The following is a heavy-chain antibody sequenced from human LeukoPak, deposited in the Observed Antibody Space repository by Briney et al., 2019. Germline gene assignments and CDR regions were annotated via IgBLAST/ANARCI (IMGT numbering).Heavy chain of an antibody. CDR3: ASRRGAYYDSSGYSY. V-gene: IGHV1-2*02. D-gene: IGHD3-22*01. Sequence: GASVKVSCKASGYTFTSYYMHWVRQAPGQGLEWMGWINPNSGGTNYAQKFQGRVTMTRDTSISTAYMELSRLRSDDTAVYYCASRRGAYYDSSGYSYWGQGTLVTVSS. CDR1: GYTFTSYY. CDR2: INPNSGGT. J-gene: IGHJ4*02.